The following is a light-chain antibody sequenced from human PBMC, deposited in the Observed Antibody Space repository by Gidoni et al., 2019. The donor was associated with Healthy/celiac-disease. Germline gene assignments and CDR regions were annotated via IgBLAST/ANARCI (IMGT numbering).Light chain of an antibody. CDR1: QSISSY. J-gene: IGKJ1*01. Sequence: IQIPQSPSSLSASVGDRVTITCRASQSISSYLNWYHQNPGKAPKLLIYAASSMESGVPSRCSGSGSGTDFTITISRLEHEDFEYYYCHQSYSTPLTFGQGTKVEIK. CDR2: AAS. CDR3: HQSYSTPLT. V-gene: IGKV1-39*01.